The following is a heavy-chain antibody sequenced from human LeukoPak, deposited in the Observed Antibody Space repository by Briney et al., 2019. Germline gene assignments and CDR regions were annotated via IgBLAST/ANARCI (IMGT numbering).Heavy chain of an antibody. CDR1: GFTLRSYG. J-gene: IGHJ6*02. V-gene: IGHV1-18*01. D-gene: IGHD3-22*01. Sequence: ASVKVSCKASGFTLRSYGIDWVRQAPGQGLEWLGWSSLFSTHTNSGQNLQGRVTLTTDTSTSTAYMELRRLRYDDTAVYYCARDGITMIAVISYYYGMDVWGQGTTVTVSS. CDR2: SSLFSTHT. CDR3: ARDGITMIAVISYYYGMDV.